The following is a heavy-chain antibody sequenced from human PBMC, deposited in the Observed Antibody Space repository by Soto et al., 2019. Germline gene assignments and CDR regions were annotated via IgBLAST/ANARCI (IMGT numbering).Heavy chain of an antibody. Sequence: GGSLRLSCAASGFYITNYWMTWVRQAPGKGPEWVANIKEDGSLKFYVDSVRGRFTISRDNAKNSVYLGMSRLRAEDTAVYYCVRDSYTAHWHTTGEDYWGQGTLVTVSS. CDR2: IKEDGSLK. CDR1: GFYITNYW. V-gene: IGHV3-7*01. J-gene: IGHJ4*02. D-gene: IGHD2-2*02. CDR3: VRDSYTAHWHTTGEDY.